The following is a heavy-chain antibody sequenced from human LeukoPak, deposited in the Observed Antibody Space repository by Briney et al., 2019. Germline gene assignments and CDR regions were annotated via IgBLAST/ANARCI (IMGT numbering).Heavy chain of an antibody. D-gene: IGHD1-26*01. CDR1: GFTFNNYA. J-gene: IGHJ4*02. CDR3: ASNSGNYDD. V-gene: IGHV3-30*04. CDR2: ISYDGSNK. Sequence: GGSLRLSCAASGFTFNNYAMTWVRQAPGKGLEWVAVISYDGSNKYYADSVKGRFTISRDNSKNTLYLQMNSLRAEDTAVYYCASNSGNYDDWGQGTLVTVSS.